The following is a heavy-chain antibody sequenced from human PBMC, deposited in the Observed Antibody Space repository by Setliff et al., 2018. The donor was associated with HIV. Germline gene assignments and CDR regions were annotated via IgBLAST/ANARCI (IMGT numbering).Heavy chain of an antibody. CDR3: ASGYNYAYSDY. D-gene: IGHD5-18*01. CDR1: GGSFSGYY. Sequence: ASETLSLTCAVYGGSFSGYYWSWIRQPPGKGLEWIGEINHSGSTNYNPSLKSRVTISVDTSKNQFSLKLSSVTAADTAVYYCASGYNYAYSDYWGQGTTVTAPQ. CDR2: INHSGST. V-gene: IGHV4-34*01. J-gene: IGHJ4*03.